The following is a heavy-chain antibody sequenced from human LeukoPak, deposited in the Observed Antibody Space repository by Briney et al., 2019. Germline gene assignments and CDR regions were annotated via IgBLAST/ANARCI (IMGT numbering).Heavy chain of an antibody. CDR3: ARWDCSSTSCRLFDY. D-gene: IGHD2-2*01. J-gene: IGHJ4*02. V-gene: IGHV3-48*01. CDR2: ISSSSSTI. Sequence: PGGSLRLSCAASGFTFSSYSMNWVRQAPGKGLEWVSYISSSSSTIYYADSVKGRFTISRDNAKNSLYLQMNSLRAEDTAVNYCARWDCSSTSCRLFDYWGQGTLVTVSS. CDR1: GFTFSSYS.